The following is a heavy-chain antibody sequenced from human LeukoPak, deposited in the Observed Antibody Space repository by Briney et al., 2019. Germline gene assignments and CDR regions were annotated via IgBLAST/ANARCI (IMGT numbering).Heavy chain of an antibody. Sequence: PSETLSLTCTVSGGSISSSSYYWGWIRQPPGKGLEWIGSIYYSGSTYYNPSLKSRVTISVDTSKNQFSLKLSSVTAADTAVYYCARDAGAAAGTFGSPRHTPNWFDPWGQGTLVTVSS. CDR1: GGSISSSSYY. CDR3: ARDAGAAAGTFGSPRHTPNWFDP. V-gene: IGHV4-39*02. D-gene: IGHD6-13*01. CDR2: IYYSGST. J-gene: IGHJ5*02.